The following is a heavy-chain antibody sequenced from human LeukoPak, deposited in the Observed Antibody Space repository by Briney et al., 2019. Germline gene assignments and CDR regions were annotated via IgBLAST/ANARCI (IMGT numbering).Heavy chain of an antibody. CDR3: ARGGIAADDGILDY. CDR1: GGSISSYY. J-gene: IGHJ4*02. D-gene: IGHD6-13*01. Sequence: KPSETLSLTCTVSGGSISSYYWNWIRQSPGMPLEWIGDIYYNGSTNYNPSLKSRVTISVDTSKDQFSLELSSVTAADTAVYYCARGGIAADDGILDYWGQGSLVTVSS. V-gene: IGHV4-59*08. CDR2: IYYNGST.